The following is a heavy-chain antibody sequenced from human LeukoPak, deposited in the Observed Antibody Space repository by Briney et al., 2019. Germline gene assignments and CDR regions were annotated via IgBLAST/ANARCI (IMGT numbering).Heavy chain of an antibody. D-gene: IGHD3-22*01. Sequence: SETLSLTCAVSGGSISSRNWWSWVRQSPGKGLEWIGEIFHSATTNYNPSLKSRVTISVDKSKNHFSLKLSSVTAADTAVYYCARAPYYDSSGYHSAYFEYWGQGTLVTVSS. CDR3: ARAPYYDSSGYHSAYFEY. V-gene: IGHV4-4*02. CDR1: GGSISSRNW. CDR2: IFHSATT. J-gene: IGHJ4*02.